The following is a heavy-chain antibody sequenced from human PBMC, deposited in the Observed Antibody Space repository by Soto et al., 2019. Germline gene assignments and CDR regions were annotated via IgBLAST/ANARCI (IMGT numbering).Heavy chain of an antibody. CDR1: GFTFSNYW. D-gene: IGHD2-15*01. Sequence: GGSLRLSCAASGFTFSNYWMNWVRQAPGKGLEWVATIKQDGSEKYYVDSVKGRFTISGDNAKNSLFLQMNSLRAEDTAVYYCARDRVDCSGGTCYVCCFDCWGQGTLVTVSS. CDR3: ARDRVDCSGGTCYVCCFDC. CDR2: IKQDGSEK. J-gene: IGHJ4*02. V-gene: IGHV3-7*01.